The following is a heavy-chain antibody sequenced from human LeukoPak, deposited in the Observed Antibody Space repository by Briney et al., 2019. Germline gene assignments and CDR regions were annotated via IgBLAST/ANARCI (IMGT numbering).Heavy chain of an antibody. CDR3: ASIRYLGRMSWFDP. CDR2: INHSGST. Sequence: SSETLSLTCAVYGGSFSGYYWSWIRQPPGKGLEWIGEINHSGSTNYNPSLKSRVTISVDTSKNQFSLKLSSVTAADTAVYYCASIRYLGRMSWFDPWGQGTLVTVSS. J-gene: IGHJ5*02. CDR1: GGSFSGYY. V-gene: IGHV4-34*01. D-gene: IGHD3-3*02.